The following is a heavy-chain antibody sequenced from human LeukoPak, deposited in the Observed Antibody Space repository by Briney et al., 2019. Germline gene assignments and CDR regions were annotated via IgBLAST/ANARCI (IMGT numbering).Heavy chain of an antibody. D-gene: IGHD5-24*01. J-gene: IGHJ4*02. CDR1: GGSISSHY. V-gene: IGHV4-59*08. CDR3: ARWEMATIAGFDY. Sequence: SETLSLTCTVSGGSISSHYWSWIRQPPGKGLEWIGYISHSGNTNYNPSLKSRVTISVDTSKSHFSLELSSVTAADTAVYYCARWEMATIAGFDYWGQGTLVTVSS. CDR2: ISHSGNT.